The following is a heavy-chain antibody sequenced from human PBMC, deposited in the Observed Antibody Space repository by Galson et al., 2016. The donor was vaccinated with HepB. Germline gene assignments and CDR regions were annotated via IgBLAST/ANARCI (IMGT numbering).Heavy chain of an antibody. CDR2: INPTGGMA. CDR3: ARGLGGRGTGADY. D-gene: IGHD2-15*01. CDR1: GYTFIHFY. J-gene: IGHJ4*02. V-gene: IGHV1-46*01. Sequence: SVKVSCKASGYTFIHFYMHWVRQAPGQGLEWMAMINPTGGMATYAQKFQGRVTVTRDTSTSTVYMELKSLKSEDTAVYYCARGLGGRGTGADYWGRGTLVTVSS.